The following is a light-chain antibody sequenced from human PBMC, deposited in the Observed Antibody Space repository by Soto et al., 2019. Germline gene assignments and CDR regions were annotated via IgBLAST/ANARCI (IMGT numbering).Light chain of an antibody. Sequence: DIQMPQSPSSLSASVGDRVTITCRASQSISSYLNWYQQKPAKAPKLLIYKASTLESGVPSRFSGSGSGTEFTLTISSLQADDFATYYCQQYNDLSTFGGGTKVDIK. CDR3: QQYNDLST. CDR2: KAS. V-gene: IGKV1-5*03. CDR1: QSISSY. J-gene: IGKJ4*01.